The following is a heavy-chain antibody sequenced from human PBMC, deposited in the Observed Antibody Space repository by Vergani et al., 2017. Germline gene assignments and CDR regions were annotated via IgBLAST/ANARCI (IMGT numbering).Heavy chain of an antibody. J-gene: IGHJ6*03. V-gene: IGHV4-39*07. D-gene: IGHD6-6*01. Sequence: QLQLQESGPGLVKPSETLSLTCTVSGGSISSSSYYWGWIRQPPGKGLEWIGSIYYSGSTYYNPSLKSRVTISVDTSKNQFSLKLSSVTAAATAVYYCARVGSSSGYYYYMDVWGRGTTVTGSS. CDR2: IYYSGST. CDR1: GGSISSSSYY. CDR3: ARVGSSSGYYYYMDV.